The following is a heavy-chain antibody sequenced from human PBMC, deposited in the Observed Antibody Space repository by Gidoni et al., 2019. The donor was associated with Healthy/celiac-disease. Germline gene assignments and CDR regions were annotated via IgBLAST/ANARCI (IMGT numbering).Heavy chain of an antibody. J-gene: IGHJ4*02. Sequence: EAQLLQSGAEVQKPGDTLKSPCKGAGYSFTRYWIGWVRQRPGKGLEWMGIIYPGDSDTRYSPSFQGQVTISADKSISTAYLQWSSLKASDTAMYYCARPGLEDSSGYSLDYWGQGTLVTVSS. CDR3: ARPGLEDSSGYSLDY. D-gene: IGHD3-22*01. CDR2: IYPGDSDT. CDR1: GYSFTRYW. V-gene: IGHV5-51*01.